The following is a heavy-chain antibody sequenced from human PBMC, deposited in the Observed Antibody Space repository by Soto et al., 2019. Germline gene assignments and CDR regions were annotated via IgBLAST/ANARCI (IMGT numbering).Heavy chain of an antibody. V-gene: IGHV3-7*01. Sequence: HPGGSLRLSCAASGFTFSTYWMSWVRQAPGKGLEWVANIKQDGSEKYYVDSVKGRFTISRDNAKNSLYLQMNSLRAEDTAVYYCARHHGEWLLSAFDYWGQGTLVTVSS. J-gene: IGHJ4*02. CDR3: ARHHGEWLLSAFDY. CDR1: GFTFSTYW. D-gene: IGHD3-3*01. CDR2: IKQDGSEK.